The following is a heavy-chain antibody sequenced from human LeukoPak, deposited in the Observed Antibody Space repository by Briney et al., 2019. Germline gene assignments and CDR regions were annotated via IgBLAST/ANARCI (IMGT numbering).Heavy chain of an antibody. J-gene: IGHJ6*03. CDR2: ISFDGSHK. CDR1: AFTFSSYG. V-gene: IGHV3-30*03. Sequence: PGGSLRLSCAASAFTFSSYGMHWVRQAPGKGLEWVAVISFDGSHKYYADSVKGRFTISRDNAQNSVYLQMNSLRVGDTAIYYCTRLPSHDYYKYYMDVWGKGTTVTISS. CDR3: TRLPSHDYYKYYMDV.